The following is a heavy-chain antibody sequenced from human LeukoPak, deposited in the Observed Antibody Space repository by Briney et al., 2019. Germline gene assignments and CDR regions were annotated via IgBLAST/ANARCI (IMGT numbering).Heavy chain of an antibody. V-gene: IGHV3-33*06. Sequence: GRSLRLSCAASGFTFSSYGMHWVRQAPGKGLEWVAVIWYDGSNKYYADSVKGRFTISRDNSKNTLYLRMNSLRAEDTAVYYCAKSYGMVATNTFDYWGQGTLVTVSS. J-gene: IGHJ4*02. CDR3: AKSYGMVATNTFDY. D-gene: IGHD5-12*01. CDR2: IWYDGSNK. CDR1: GFTFSSYG.